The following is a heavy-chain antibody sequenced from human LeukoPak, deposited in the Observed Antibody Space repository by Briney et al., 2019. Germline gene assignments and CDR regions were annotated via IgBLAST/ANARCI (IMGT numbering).Heavy chain of an antibody. Sequence: SEALSLTCTVSGYSISSGYYWGWIRQPPGKGLEWIGSIYHSGSTYYNPSLKSRVTISVDTSKNQFSLKLSSVTAADTAVYYCARDLAVAPTGGYWGQGTLVTVSS. J-gene: IGHJ4*02. CDR2: IYHSGST. V-gene: IGHV4-38-2*02. CDR1: GYSISSGYY. D-gene: IGHD6-19*01. CDR3: ARDLAVAPTGGY.